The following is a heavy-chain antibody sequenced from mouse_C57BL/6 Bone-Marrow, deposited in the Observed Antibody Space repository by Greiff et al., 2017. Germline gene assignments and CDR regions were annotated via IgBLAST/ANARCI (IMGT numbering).Heavy chain of an antibody. CDR3: ARVIYYDYDSFDY. CDR2: INPGSGGT. V-gene: IGHV1-54*01. D-gene: IGHD2-4*01. CDR1: GYAFTNYL. Sequence: QVQLQQSGAELVRPGTSVKVSCKASGYAFTNYLIEWVKQRPGQGLEWIGVINPGSGGTNYNEKFKGKATLTADKSSSPAYMQLSSLTSADSAVYFCARVIYYDYDSFDYWGQGTTLTVSS. J-gene: IGHJ2*01.